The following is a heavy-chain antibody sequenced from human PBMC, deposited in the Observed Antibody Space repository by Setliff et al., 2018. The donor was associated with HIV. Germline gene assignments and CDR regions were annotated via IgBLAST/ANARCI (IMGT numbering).Heavy chain of an antibody. J-gene: IGHJ6*03. CDR2: IYYSGTT. D-gene: IGHD1-26*01. CDR1: GGSISRDSFY. CDR3: ARGARLLAAYSDRWDYYYMGV. V-gene: IGHV4-39*01. Sequence: PSETLSLTCTVSGGSISRDSFYWGWFRQPPGEGLEWIGSIYYSGTTYYAPSLETRLTISVDTSTNQFSLKVNSMTAADTAVYYCARGARLLAAYSDRWDYYYMGVWGKGTTVTVSS.